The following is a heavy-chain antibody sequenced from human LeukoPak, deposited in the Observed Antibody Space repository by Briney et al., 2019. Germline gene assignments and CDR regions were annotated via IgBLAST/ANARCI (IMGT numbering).Heavy chain of an antibody. Sequence: GESLKISCKGSGYSSTSYWIGWVRPMPGKGLEWMGIIYPGDSDTRYSPSFQGQVTISADKSISTAYLQWSSLKASDTAMYYCARHKYGYKPQMNDAFDIWGQGTMVTVSS. D-gene: IGHD5-24*01. CDR3: ARHKYGYKPQMNDAFDI. J-gene: IGHJ3*02. CDR1: GYSSTSYW. CDR2: IYPGDSDT. V-gene: IGHV5-51*01.